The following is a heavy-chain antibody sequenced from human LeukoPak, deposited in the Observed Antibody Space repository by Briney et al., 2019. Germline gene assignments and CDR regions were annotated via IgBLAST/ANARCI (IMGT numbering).Heavy chain of an antibody. V-gene: IGHV1-2*02. CDR2: INPNSGGT. Sequence: ASVKVSCKASGYPFTGYYMHWVRQAPGQGLEWMGWINPNSGGTNYAQKFQGRVTMTRDTSISTAYMELSRLRSDDTAVYYCARVDSLVVAGFFDYWGQGTLVTVSS. J-gene: IGHJ4*02. CDR1: GYPFTGYY. CDR3: ARVDSLVVAGFFDY. D-gene: IGHD6-19*01.